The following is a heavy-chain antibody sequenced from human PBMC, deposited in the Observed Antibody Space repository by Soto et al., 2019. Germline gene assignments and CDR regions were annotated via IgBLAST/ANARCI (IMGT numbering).Heavy chain of an antibody. CDR1: GPPFSSHP. V-gene: IGHV3-23*01. Sequence: EVQLLPPPPPSLPPPGSPPPPSAASGPPFSSHPTPWVRQAPGKGLEWVSGISGGGGSTYYADSVKGRFTISRDNSKNTLFLQMNSLRAEDTAVYYCAKDRTTVDYHYGMDVWGQGTTVTVSS. J-gene: IGHJ6*02. CDR2: ISGGGGST. D-gene: IGHD4-17*01. CDR3: AKDRTTVDYHYGMDV.